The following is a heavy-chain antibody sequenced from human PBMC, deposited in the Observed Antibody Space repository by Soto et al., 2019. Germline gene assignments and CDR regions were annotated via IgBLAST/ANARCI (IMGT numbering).Heavy chain of an antibody. V-gene: IGHV3-23*01. CDR3: VKDWRVGIPRGDY. CDR2: ISGSGGLT. J-gene: IGHJ4*02. CDR1: GFIFSSYA. Sequence: EVRLLESGGVLVQPGGSLRLSCTASGFIFSSYAMSWVRQAPGKGLEWVAVISGSGGLTYYADSVEGRFTISRDNPQNKLYLQMNSLRVEDKAVYHCVKDWRVGIPRGDYWGQGSLVTVSS. D-gene: IGHD3-3*01.